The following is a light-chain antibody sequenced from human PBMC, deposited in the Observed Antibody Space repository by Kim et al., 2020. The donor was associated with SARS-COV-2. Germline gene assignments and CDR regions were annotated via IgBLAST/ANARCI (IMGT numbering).Light chain of an antibody. CDR1: DIESKS. CDR2: YDS. CDR3: QVWDSNSDHPV. Sequence: APGQPATLTCGGDDIESKSVHGPQQRPGRAPLLVMYYDSDLPSGIPERFSGSNSGNTATLSISRVEAGDEADYYCQVWDSNSDHPVFGGGTQLTVL. V-gene: IGLV3-21*04. J-gene: IGLJ2*01.